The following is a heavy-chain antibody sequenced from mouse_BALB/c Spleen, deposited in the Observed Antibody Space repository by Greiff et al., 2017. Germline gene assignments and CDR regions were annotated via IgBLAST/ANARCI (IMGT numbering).Heavy chain of an antibody. D-gene: IGHD1-2*01. CDR2: ISSGGST. J-gene: IGHJ3*01. V-gene: IGHV5-6-5*01. CDR1: GFTFSSYA. Sequence: EVMLVESGGGLVKPGGSLKLSCAASGFTFSSYAMSWVRQTPEKRLEWVASISSGGSTYYPDSVKGRFTISRDNARNILYLQMSSLRSEDTAMYYCARDANSLLRLAWFAYWGQGTLVTVSA. CDR3: ARDANSLLRLAWFAY.